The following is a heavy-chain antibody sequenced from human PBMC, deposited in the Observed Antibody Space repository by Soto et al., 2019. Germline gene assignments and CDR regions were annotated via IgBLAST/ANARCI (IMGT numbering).Heavy chain of an antibody. D-gene: IGHD5-18*01. CDR3: ERGIGYSFGFTFDY. Sequence: GGSLRLSCAASGFTFSSYSMNWVRQAPGKGLEWVSYISSSSSTIYYADSVKGRFTISRDNAKNSLYLQMNSLRAEDTAEYYCERGIGYSFGFTFDYWGQGTLVTVSS. CDR1: GFTFSSYS. J-gene: IGHJ4*02. CDR2: ISSSSSTI. V-gene: IGHV3-48*01.